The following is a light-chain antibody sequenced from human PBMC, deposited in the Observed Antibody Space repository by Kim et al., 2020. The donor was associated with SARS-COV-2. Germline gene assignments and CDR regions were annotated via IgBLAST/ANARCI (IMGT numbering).Light chain of an antibody. CDR1: QSVSSSY. CDR3: HQYGSSPLT. V-gene: IGKV3-20*01. Sequence: SPGERATHSCRASQSVSSSYLAWYQQKPGQAPRLLIYGASSRATGIPDRFSGSGSGTDFTLTISRLEPEDFAVYYCHQYGSSPLTFGGGTKVDIK. J-gene: IGKJ4*02. CDR2: GAS.